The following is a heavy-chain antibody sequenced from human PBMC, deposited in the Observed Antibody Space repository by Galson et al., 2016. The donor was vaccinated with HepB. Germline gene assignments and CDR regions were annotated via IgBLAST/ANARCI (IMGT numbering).Heavy chain of an antibody. CDR3: ARGSRERTDFDY. V-gene: IGHV4-61*01. D-gene: IGHD1-14*01. CDR2: IYYTGSS. J-gene: IGHJ4*02. Sequence: LSLTCTISGGSVSGGSYCWSWIRQPPRKGLEWIGYIYYTGSSISNPSLKSRVTISVDTSKNQFSLKLNSVTAADTAVYYCARGSRERTDFDYWGQGTLVTVSS. CDR1: GGSVSGGSYC.